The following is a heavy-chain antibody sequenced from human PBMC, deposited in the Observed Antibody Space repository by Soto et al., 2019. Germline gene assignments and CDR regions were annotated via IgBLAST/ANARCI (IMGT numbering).Heavy chain of an antibody. CDR2: IIPIFGTA. D-gene: IGHD2-15*01. CDR3: ASPSSGDCSGGSCYSELRYYGMDF. CDR1: GGTFISYA. V-gene: IGHV1-69*06. Sequence: SVQDSCNASGGTFISYAIDLVRQAPGQGLEWMGGIIPIFGTANYAQKFQGRVTITADKSTSTAYMELSSLRSEDTAVYYCASPSSGDCSGGSCYSELRYYGMDFWGQGTTVTVSS. J-gene: IGHJ6*02.